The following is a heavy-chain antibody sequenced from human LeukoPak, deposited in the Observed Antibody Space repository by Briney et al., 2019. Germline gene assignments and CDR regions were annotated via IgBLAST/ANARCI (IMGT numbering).Heavy chain of an antibody. CDR3: AKLTIRSGDDGIDY. Sequence: QPGGSLRRSCAASGFTISSYWWHWVRHAPGKGRVWVSRTNGAETRKSYSDSVKGRFTTSRDNATNTLYLQRNSLRDEDTAVYYCAKLTIRSGDDGIDYWGQGTLVTVSS. CDR2: TNGAETRK. V-gene: IGHV3-74*01. CDR1: GFTISSYW. D-gene: IGHD5-12*01. J-gene: IGHJ4*02.